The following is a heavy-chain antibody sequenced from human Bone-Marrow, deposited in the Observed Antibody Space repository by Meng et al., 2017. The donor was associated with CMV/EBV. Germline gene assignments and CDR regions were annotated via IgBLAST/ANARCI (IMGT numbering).Heavy chain of an antibody. CDR3: ARDRPPPLEVPAAIRLYYYYGMDV. CDR2: ISSSSSYI. Sequence: GGSLRLSCAASGFTFSSYSMNWVRQAPGKGLKWVSSISSSSSYIYYADSVKGRFTISRDNAKNSLYLQMNSLRAEDTAVYYWARDRPPPLEVPAAIRLYYYYGMDVWGQGTTVTVSS. D-gene: IGHD2-2*02. CDR1: GFTFSSYS. V-gene: IGHV3-21*01. J-gene: IGHJ6*02.